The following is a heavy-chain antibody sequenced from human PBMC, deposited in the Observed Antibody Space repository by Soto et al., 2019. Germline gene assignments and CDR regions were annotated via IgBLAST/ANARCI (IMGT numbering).Heavy chain of an antibody. CDR3: ARGGLRYFDWLLRNDAFDI. V-gene: IGHV4-34*01. CDR2: INHSGST. CDR1: GGSFSGYY. J-gene: IGHJ3*02. D-gene: IGHD3-9*01. Sequence: KISETLSLTCAVYGGSFSGYYWGWIRQPPGKGLEWIGEINHSGSTNYNPSLKSRVTISVDTSKNQFSLKLSSVTAADTAVYYCARGGLRYFDWLLRNDAFDIWGQGTMVTVSS.